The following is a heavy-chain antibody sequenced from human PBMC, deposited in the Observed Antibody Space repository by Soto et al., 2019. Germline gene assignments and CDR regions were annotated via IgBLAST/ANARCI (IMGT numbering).Heavy chain of an antibody. Sequence: QVQLQESGPGLVKPSQTLSLTCTVSGGSISSGGYYWSWIRQHPGKGLEWIGYIYYSGSTYYNPSLKSRVTISVDTSKNQFSLKLSSVTAADTAVYYCARDGTHCSGGSCFPGSWFDPWGQGTLVTVSS. J-gene: IGHJ5*02. CDR3: ARDGTHCSGGSCFPGSWFDP. V-gene: IGHV4-31*03. CDR1: GGSISSGGYY. D-gene: IGHD2-15*01. CDR2: IYYSGST.